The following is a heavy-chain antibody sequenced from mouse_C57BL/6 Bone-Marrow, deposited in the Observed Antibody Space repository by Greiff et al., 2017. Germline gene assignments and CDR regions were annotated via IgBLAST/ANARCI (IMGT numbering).Heavy chain of an antibody. CDR3: ARLRRGNFDY. CDR2: SSNLAYSI. V-gene: IGHV5-15*01. J-gene: IGHJ2*01. CDR1: GFTFSDYG. Sequence: EVKLMESGGGLVQPGGSLKLSCAASGFTFSDYGMAWVRQAPRKGPEWVAFSSNLAYSIYYADTVTGRFTISRKNAQNLLDLEMSSLRAEDTAMYYCARLRRGNFDYWGQGTTLTVSS.